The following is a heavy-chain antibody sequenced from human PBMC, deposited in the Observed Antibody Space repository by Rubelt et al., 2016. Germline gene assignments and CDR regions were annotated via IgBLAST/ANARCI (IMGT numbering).Heavy chain of an antibody. V-gene: IGHV1-18*01. D-gene: IGHD6-6*01. CDR3: ARDRIRIAARQGWYFDL. J-gene: IGHJ2*01. CDR2: ISAYNGNT. CDR1: GYTFTSYG. Sequence: QVQLVQSGAEVKKPGASVKVSCKASGYTFTSYGISWVRQAPGHGLEWMGWISAYNGNTTYAQKLQGRCTMTTDTSTSTAYMELRSLRSDDTAVYYCARDRIRIAARQGWYFDLWGRGTLVTVSS.